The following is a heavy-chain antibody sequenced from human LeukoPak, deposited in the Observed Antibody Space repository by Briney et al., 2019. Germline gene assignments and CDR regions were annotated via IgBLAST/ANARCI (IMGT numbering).Heavy chain of an antibody. CDR2: INPNSGGT. Sequence: GASVKVSCKASGYTFTGYYMHWVRQAPGQGREWMGWINPNSGGTNYAQKFQGRVTMTRDTSISTAYMELSRLRSDDTAVYYCAREYSSSGGRFDYWGQGTLVTVSS. D-gene: IGHD6-6*01. CDR3: AREYSSSGGRFDY. CDR1: GYTFTGYY. V-gene: IGHV1-2*02. J-gene: IGHJ4*02.